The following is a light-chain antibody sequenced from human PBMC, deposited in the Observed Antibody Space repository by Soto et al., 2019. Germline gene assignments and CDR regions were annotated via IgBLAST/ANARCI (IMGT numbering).Light chain of an antibody. J-gene: IGKJ4*01. V-gene: IGKV4-1*01. CDR1: QSVLYSSNNKNY. CDR2: WAS. CDR3: QQYFSTPFT. Sequence: DIVMTQTPDSLAVSLGERATINCKSSQSVLYSSNNKNYLAWYQQKPGQPPNLLIYWASTRESGVPDRFSGSGSGTDFPLTISSLQAEDVAVYYCQQYFSTPFTFGGGTKVEIK.